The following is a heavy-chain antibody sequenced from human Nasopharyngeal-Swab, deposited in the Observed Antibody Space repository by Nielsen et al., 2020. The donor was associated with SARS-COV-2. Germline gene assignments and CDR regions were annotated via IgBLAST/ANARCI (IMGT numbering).Heavy chain of an antibody. D-gene: IGHD2-2*01. CDR3: AKESSTYYYDY. Sequence: GESLKISCAASGFTFRNHGMHWVRQAPGKGLEWVGIITSGGRTQVYADSVEGRFTISRDDPENTLYPHMSSLRPEDTAIYYCAKESSTYYYDYWGQGTLVTVSS. CDR2: ITSGGRTQ. J-gene: IGHJ4*02. CDR1: GFTFRNHG. V-gene: IGHV3-30*18.